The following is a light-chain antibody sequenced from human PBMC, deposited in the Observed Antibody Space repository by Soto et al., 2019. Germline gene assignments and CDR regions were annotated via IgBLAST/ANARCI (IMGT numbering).Light chain of an antibody. CDR2: AAS. V-gene: IGKV1-9*01. Sequence: DIQLTQSPSFLSASVGDRVTITCRASQGISNYLAWYQQNPGKAPKLLIYAASTLRSGVPARFSGSGSGTDFTLTISSLQPEDFATYYCQQLNSYPRTFGQGTKLEIK. CDR1: QGISNY. J-gene: IGKJ2*01. CDR3: QQLNSYPRT.